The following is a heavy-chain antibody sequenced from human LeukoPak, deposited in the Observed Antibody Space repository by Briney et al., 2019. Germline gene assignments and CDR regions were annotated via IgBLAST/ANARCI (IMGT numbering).Heavy chain of an antibody. CDR3: ARGVTVIGYYFDC. D-gene: IGHD2-21*01. Sequence: PSQTLSLTCAISGDSVSTNTGAWNWIRQSPSRGLEWLGRTYYRSKRYNDYAISVKSRISITPDTSKNQFSLQLNSVTPEDTAVYYCARGVTVIGYYFDCWGQGTLVTVSS. J-gene: IGHJ4*02. CDR2: TYYRSKRYN. V-gene: IGHV6-1*01. CDR1: GDSVSTNTGA.